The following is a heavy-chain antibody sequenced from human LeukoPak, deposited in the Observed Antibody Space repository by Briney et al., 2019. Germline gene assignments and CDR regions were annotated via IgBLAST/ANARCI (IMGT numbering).Heavy chain of an antibody. Sequence: ASVKVSCKASGYTFTGYYMHWVRQAPGQGLEWMGWINPNSGGTNYAQKFQGRVTMTRDTSIGTAYMELSRLRSDDTAVYYCARADNPYYDFWSGYHKQNHAEYFQHWGQGTLVTVSS. J-gene: IGHJ1*01. D-gene: IGHD3-3*01. V-gene: IGHV1-2*02. CDR3: ARADNPYYDFWSGYHKQNHAEYFQH. CDR2: INPNSGGT. CDR1: GYTFTGYY.